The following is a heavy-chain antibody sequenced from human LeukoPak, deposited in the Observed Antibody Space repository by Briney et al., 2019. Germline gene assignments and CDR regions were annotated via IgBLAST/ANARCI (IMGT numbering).Heavy chain of an antibody. Sequence: GRSLRLSCAASGFTFDDYAMHWVRQAPGKGLEWVSGISWNSGSIGYADSVKGRFTISRDNAKNSLYLQMNSLRAEDTALYYCAKDMHSGSYYYYYGMDVWGQGTTVTVSS. CDR2: ISWNSGSI. J-gene: IGHJ6*02. CDR3: AKDMHSGSYYYYYGMDV. CDR1: GFTFDDYA. D-gene: IGHD1-26*01. V-gene: IGHV3-9*01.